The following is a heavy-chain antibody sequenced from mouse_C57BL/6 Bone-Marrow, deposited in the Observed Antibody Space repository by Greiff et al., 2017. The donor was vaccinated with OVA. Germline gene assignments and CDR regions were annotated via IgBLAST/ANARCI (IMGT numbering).Heavy chain of an antibody. V-gene: IGHV6-3*01. J-gene: IGHJ1*03. Sequence: EVQRVESGGGLVQPGGSMKLSCVASGFTFSNYWMNWVRQSPEKGLEWVAQIRLKSDNYATHYAESVKGRFTISRDDSKSSVYLQMNNLRAEDTGIYYCTDGLGEVYWYFDVWGTGTTVTVSS. D-gene: IGHD4-1*01. CDR1: GFTFSNYW. CDR3: TDGLGEVYWYFDV. CDR2: IRLKSDNYAT.